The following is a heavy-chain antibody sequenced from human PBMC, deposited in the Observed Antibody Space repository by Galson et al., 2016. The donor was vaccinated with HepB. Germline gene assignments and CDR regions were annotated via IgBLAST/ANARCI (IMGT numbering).Heavy chain of an antibody. CDR3: ARDRGIQLWSRDGFDY. D-gene: IGHD5-18*01. Sequence: QVPGKGLEWVSSISSSSSYIYYGDSLKGRFTISRDNAKNSLYLQMNSLRAEDTAVYYCARDRGIQLWSRDGFDYWGQGTLVTVSS. V-gene: IGHV3-21*01. J-gene: IGHJ4*02. CDR2: ISSSSSYI.